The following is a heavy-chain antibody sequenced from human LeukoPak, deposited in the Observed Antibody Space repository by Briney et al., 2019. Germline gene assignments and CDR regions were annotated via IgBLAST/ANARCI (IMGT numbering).Heavy chain of an antibody. V-gene: IGHV4-34*01. J-gene: IGHJ3*01. CDR3: ARDSTLSAFDV. CDR1: GGSFSGYY. Sequence: PSETLSLTCAVYGGSFSGYYWSWIRQPPGKGLEWIGEINHSGSTNYNPSLKSRVTISVDTSKNQFSLKLSSVTAADTAVYYCARDSTLSAFDVWGRGTMVTVSS. CDR2: INHSGST. D-gene: IGHD6-13*01.